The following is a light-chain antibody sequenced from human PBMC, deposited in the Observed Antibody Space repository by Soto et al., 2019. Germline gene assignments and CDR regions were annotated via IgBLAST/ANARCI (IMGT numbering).Light chain of an antibody. CDR3: ATWDDGLSGYV. CDR1: TSNIGSHY. CDR2: ENG. Sequence: QSALTQPPSASGTPGQRVTISCSGSTSNIGSHYVFWYQQFPEMAPKLIIFENGQRPSGVPARFSGSKSGTSASLDITGLRPEDEADYYCATWDDGLSGYVFATGTKLTVL. V-gene: IGLV1-47*01. J-gene: IGLJ1*01.